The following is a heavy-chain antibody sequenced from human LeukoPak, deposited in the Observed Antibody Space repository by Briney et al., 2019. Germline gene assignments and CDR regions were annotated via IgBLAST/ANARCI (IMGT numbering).Heavy chain of an antibody. Sequence: SETLSLTCAVYGGSFSGYYWSWIRQPPGKGLEWIGEINHSGSTNYNPSLKSRVTISVDTSKNQFSLKLSSVTAADTAVYYCARGSTPDYWGQGTLVTVSS. J-gene: IGHJ4*02. CDR1: GGSFSGYY. CDR2: INHSGST. CDR3: ARGSTPDY. V-gene: IGHV4-34*01.